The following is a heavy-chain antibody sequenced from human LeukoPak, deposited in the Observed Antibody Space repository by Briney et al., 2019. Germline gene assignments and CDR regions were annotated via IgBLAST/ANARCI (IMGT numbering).Heavy chain of an antibody. CDR2: ISYDGRNI. V-gene: IGHV3-30*18. D-gene: IGHD2-2*01. Sequence: PGKSLRLSCAASGFTFNNYGMHWVRQAPGKGLEWVAVISYDGRNIHYPDSVKGRFTISRDISTDTLWLQMDSLRTEDTAVYYCAKGPLRGTAAAIDYWGREPWSPSPQ. CDR1: GFTFNNYG. CDR3: AKGPLRGTAAAIDY. J-gene: IGHJ4*02.